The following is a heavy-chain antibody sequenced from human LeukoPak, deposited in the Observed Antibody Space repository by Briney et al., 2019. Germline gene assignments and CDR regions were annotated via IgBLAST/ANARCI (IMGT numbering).Heavy chain of an antibody. D-gene: IGHD6-13*01. Sequence: SETLSLTCAVSGGSISSGGYSWSWIRQPPGKGLEWIGYIYHSGSTYYNPSLKSRVTISVDRSKNQFSLKPSSVTAADTAVYYCARVSSSWYFHYFDYWGQGTLVTVSS. J-gene: IGHJ4*02. CDR2: IYHSGST. V-gene: IGHV4-30-2*01. CDR3: ARVSSSWYFHYFDY. CDR1: GGSISSGGYS.